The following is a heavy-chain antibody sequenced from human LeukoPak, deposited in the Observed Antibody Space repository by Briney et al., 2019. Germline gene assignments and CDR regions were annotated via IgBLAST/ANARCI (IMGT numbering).Heavy chain of an antibody. V-gene: IGHV4-34*01. CDR1: GGSFSGYY. D-gene: IGHD5-18*01. J-gene: IGHJ6*03. CDR2: INHSGST. CDR3: ARRGYSYGPGYYYYYYMDV. Sequence: SETLSLTCAVYGGSFSGYYWSWIRQPPGKGLEWIGEINHSGSTNYNPSLKSRVTISVDTSKNQFSLKMSSVTAADTAVYYCARRGYSYGPGYYYYYYMDVWGKGTTVTVPS.